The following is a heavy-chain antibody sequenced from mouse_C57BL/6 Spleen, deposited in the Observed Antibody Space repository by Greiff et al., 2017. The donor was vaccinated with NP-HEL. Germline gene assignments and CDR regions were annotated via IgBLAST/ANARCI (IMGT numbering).Heavy chain of an antibody. Sequence: DVHLVESGGGLVKPGGSLKLSCAASGFTFSDYGMHWVRLAPEKGLEWVAYISSGSSTIYYADTVKGRFTISRDNAKNTLFLQMTSLRSEDTAMYFCARREYFDYWGQGTTLTVSS. CDR1: GFTFSDYG. V-gene: IGHV5-17*01. CDR2: ISSGSSTI. J-gene: IGHJ2*01. CDR3: ARREYFDY.